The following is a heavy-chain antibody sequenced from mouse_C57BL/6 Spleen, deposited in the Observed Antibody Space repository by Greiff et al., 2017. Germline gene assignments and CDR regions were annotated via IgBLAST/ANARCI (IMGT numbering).Heavy chain of an antibody. CDR3: ARWWLLRDYAMDY. D-gene: IGHD2-3*01. J-gene: IGHJ4*01. V-gene: IGHV1-9*01. CDR1: GYTFTGYW. CDR2: ILPGSGST. Sequence: QVQLQQSGAELMKPGASVKLSCKATGYTFTGYWIEWVKQRPGHGLEWIGEILPGSGSTNYNEKFKGKATFTADTSSNPAYMQLSSLTTEDSAIYYCARWWLLRDYAMDYWGQGTSVTVSS.